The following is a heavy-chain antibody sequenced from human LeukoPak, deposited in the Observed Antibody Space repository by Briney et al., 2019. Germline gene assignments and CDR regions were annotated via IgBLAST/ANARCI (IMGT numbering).Heavy chain of an antibody. V-gene: IGHV3-30*14. D-gene: IGHD2-15*01. CDR2: ISYDGSNK. Sequence: GGSLRLSCAASGFAFSSYVMHWVRQAPDKGLEWVAVISYDGSNKYYADSVKGRFTISRDNSKNTLYLQMNSLRAEDTALYYCASTKLFWGQGTLVTVSS. CDR3: ASTKLF. J-gene: IGHJ4*02. CDR1: GFAFSSYV.